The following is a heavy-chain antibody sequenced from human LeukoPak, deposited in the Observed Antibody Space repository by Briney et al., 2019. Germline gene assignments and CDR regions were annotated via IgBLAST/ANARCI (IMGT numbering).Heavy chain of an antibody. CDR2: IYHSGRT. V-gene: IGHV4-4*02. CDR1: GGSISSGSW. D-gene: IGHD6-19*01. Sequence: SGTLSLTCAVSGGSISSGSWWSWVRPPPGKGLEWIGEIYHSGRTNYNPSLKSRVTISVDTSKNQFSLQLYSVTAADTAVYYCARGGYSTGWSFFDYWGQGPQVTVSS. CDR3: ARGGYSTGWSFFDY. J-gene: IGHJ4*02.